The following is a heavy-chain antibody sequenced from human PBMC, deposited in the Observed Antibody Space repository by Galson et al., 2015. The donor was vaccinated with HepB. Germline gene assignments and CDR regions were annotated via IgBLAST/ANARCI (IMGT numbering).Heavy chain of an antibody. CDR3: AKDHGGPEDY. V-gene: IGHV3-74*01. CDR1: GFTLSIFW. CDR2: ISPDAEGSKT. Sequence: SLRLSCAGSGFTLSIFWVHWVRQVPGKGLVWVSRISPDAEGSKTAYADSVRGRFTISRDNTEKMVYLQMNSLRADDTAVYYCAKDHGGPEDYWGQGTLVTVSS. J-gene: IGHJ4*02.